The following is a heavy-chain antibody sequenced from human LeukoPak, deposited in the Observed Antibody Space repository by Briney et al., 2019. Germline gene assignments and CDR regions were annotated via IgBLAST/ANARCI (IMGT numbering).Heavy chain of an antibody. J-gene: IGHJ6*02. Sequence: KPSETLSLTCSVSRGSISSIYWSWNLKPPGKGPKWIVLSYYSGSTSYNPSLKSRVTISVDTSKNQFSLKLRSVTAADTAVYFCARDLDPNYGMDVWGQGTTVTVSS. D-gene: IGHD3-9*01. CDR2: SYYSGST. CDR1: RGSISSIY. CDR3: ARDLDPNYGMDV. V-gene: IGHV4-59*01.